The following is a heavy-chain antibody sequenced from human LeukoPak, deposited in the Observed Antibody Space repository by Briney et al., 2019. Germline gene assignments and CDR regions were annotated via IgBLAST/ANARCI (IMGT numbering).Heavy chain of an antibody. CDR3: ARVVPHVYHFDY. V-gene: IGHV3-21*01. Sequence: GGSLRLSCAASGFTFSSYSMNWVRQAPGKGLEWVSSISSSSSYIYYADSVKGRFTISRDNAKNSLYLQMDSLRAEDTAVYYCARVVPHVYHFDYWGQGTLVTVSS. J-gene: IGHJ4*02. CDR1: GFTFSSYS. CDR2: ISSSSSYI. D-gene: IGHD3-16*01.